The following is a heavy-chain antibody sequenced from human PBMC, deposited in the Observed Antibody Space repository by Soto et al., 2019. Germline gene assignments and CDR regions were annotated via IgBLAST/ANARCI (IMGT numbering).Heavy chain of an antibody. D-gene: IGHD2-2*01. CDR3: AKGSTSYGMDV. CDR2: ISYDGSNK. J-gene: IGHJ6*02. CDR1: GFTFSSYG. V-gene: IGHV3-30*18. Sequence: LRLSCAASGFTFSSYGMHWVRQAPGKGLEWVAVISYDGSNKYYADSVKGRFTISRDNSKNTLYLQMNSLRAEDTAVYYCAKGSTSYGMDVWGQGTTVTV.